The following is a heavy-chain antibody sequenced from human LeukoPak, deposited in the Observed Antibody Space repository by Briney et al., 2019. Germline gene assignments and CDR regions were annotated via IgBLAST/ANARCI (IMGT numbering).Heavy chain of an antibody. Sequence: PGGCLRLSCAASGFTFSSYAIHWVRQAPGKGLEWVAVISYDGSNKYYADSVKGRFTISRDNSKNTLYLQMNSLRAEDTAVYYCARGHSSGWYNIDYWGQGTLVTVSS. J-gene: IGHJ4*02. D-gene: IGHD6-19*01. CDR1: GFTFSSYA. V-gene: IGHV3-30-3*01. CDR3: ARGHSSGWYNIDY. CDR2: ISYDGSNK.